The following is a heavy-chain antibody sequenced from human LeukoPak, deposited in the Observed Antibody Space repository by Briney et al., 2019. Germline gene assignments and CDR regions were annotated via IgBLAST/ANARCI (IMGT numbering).Heavy chain of an antibody. V-gene: IGHV4-59*01. CDR3: ARAGYSSYWYYFDY. Sequence: SETLSLTCTVSGGSISSYYWSWIRQPPGKGLEWIGYIYYSGSTNYNPSLESRVTISVDTSKNQFSLKLSSVTAADTAVYYCARAGYSSYWYYFDYWGQGTLVTVSS. J-gene: IGHJ4*02. CDR2: IYYSGST. D-gene: IGHD6-19*01. CDR1: GGSISSYY.